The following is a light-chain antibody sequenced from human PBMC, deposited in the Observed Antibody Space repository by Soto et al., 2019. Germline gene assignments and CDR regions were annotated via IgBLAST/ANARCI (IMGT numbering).Light chain of an antibody. V-gene: IGKV3-15*01. CDR2: GAS. CDR3: QQYNNWPAWT. J-gene: IGKJ1*01. Sequence: ELVMTQSPATLSVSPGERATLSCRASQSVSSNLAWYQQKPGQAPRLLIYGASTRATGIPARFSGSGSGTEFTLTISSLLSEDFAVYYCQQYNNWPAWTFGQGTKV. CDR1: QSVSSN.